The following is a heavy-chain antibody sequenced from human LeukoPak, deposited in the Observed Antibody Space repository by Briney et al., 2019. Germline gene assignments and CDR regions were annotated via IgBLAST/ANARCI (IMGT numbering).Heavy chain of an antibody. CDR1: GGSISNYY. D-gene: IGHD6-19*01. CDR2: IFYRGST. J-gene: IGHJ4*02. CDR3: ARGPPYSSGWSDY. Sequence: SSETLSLSCNVSGGSISNYYWSWIRQPPGKGLEWIGHIFYRGSTNYNHSLESRVTISLDTSKNQFSLRLNSVTAADTAVYYCARGPPYSSGWSDYWGQGTLVIVSS. V-gene: IGHV4-59*01.